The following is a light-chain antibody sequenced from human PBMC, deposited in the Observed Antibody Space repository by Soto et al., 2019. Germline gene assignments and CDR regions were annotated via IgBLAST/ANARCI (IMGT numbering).Light chain of an antibody. CDR3: QQYGGSPQFT. V-gene: IGKV3-20*01. Sequence: ENVLTQSPGTLSLSPGDRATLSCRASQRVSSIHLAWYQQKPGQAPRLLIYGTSVRATGIPDRFRGSGSGTDFTLTIGRLEXXXXXXYYCQQYGGSPQFTFGPGTKVEI. CDR2: GTS. CDR1: QRVSSIH. J-gene: IGKJ3*01.